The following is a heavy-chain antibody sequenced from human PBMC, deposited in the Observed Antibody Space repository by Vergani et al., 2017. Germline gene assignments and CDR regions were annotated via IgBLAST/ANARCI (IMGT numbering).Heavy chain of an antibody. CDR2: IYHSGST. CDR1: GGSVSSGSYY. Sequence: QVQLQESGPGLVKPSETLSLTCTVSGGSVSSGSYYWSWIRQPPGKGLEWIGEIYHSGSTNYNPSLKSRVTISVDKSKNQFSLKLSSVTAADTAVYYCARDRDDSSGYYYDGPGAGYWGQGTLVTVSS. CDR3: ARDRDDSSGYYYDGPGAGY. V-gene: IGHV4-61*01. D-gene: IGHD3-22*01. J-gene: IGHJ4*02.